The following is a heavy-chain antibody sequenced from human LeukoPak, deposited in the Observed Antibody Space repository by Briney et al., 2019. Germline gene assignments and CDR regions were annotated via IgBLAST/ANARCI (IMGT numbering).Heavy chain of an antibody. D-gene: IGHD3-16*01. CDR3: ARDQTPIWGRGYNWFDP. J-gene: IGHJ5*02. CDR1: GFTLSSYE. Sequence: GGSLRLSCAASGFTLSSYEMSWVRQAPGKGLEWVSYISSSGSTIYYADSGKGRFTISRDNAKNSLYLQMNSLRAEDTAVYYCARDQTPIWGRGYNWFDPWAQGTLVTVSS. CDR2: ISSSGSTI. V-gene: IGHV3-48*03.